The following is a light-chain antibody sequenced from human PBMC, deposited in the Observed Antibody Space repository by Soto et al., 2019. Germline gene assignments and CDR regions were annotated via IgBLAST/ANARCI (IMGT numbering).Light chain of an antibody. Sequence: DIQMTQSPSSLSASVGARVTITCPASQSISSCLSWYQQKPGKSPKLLIYSASSLQSVVPSTFSGSGCGTDIDLTITSLQPEDFATDYCQQSYSTPPTFGQGTKVDI. CDR3: QQSYSTPPT. V-gene: IGKV1-39*01. J-gene: IGKJ1*01. CDR2: SAS. CDR1: QSISSC.